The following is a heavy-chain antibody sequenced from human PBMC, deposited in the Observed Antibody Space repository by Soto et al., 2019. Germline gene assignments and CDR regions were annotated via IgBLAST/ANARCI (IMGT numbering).Heavy chain of an antibody. D-gene: IGHD1-1*01. CDR1: GFICSSYD. V-gene: IGHV3-23*01. CDR2: ILVGGST. J-gene: IGHJ3*02. Sequence: GGSLRLSCAVSGFICSSYDMSWVRQAPGKGLEWVSTILVGGSTHYEDSVKGRFTISRDTSKYAVYLQMNSLTAGDTAFYYCAKATATSGGAFEIYGQGTMVTVSS. CDR3: AKATATSGGAFEI.